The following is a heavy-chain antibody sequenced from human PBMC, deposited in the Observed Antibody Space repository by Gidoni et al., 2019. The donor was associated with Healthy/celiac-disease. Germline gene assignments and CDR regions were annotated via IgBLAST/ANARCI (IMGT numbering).Heavy chain of an antibody. Sequence: QVQLQSSVPGLVKPSETLSLPCTVSGGSISRYYWSWIRQPPGKGLEWIGYLYYSGSTNYNPSLKSRVTISLDTSKNQFALKLSSVTAADTDGYYCAREGGTICGPTGGLGYWGQGTLVTVSS. D-gene: IGHD3-3*01. CDR1: GGSISRYY. CDR2: LYYSGST. V-gene: IGHV4-59*01. J-gene: IGHJ4*02. CDR3: AREGGTICGPTGGLGY.